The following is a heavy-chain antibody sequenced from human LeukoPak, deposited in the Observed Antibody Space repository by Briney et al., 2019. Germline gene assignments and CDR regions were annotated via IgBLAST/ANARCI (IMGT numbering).Heavy chain of an antibody. V-gene: IGHV3-48*01. Sequence: GGSLRLSCAASGFTFSSYSMNWVRQAPGKGLEWVSYISSSSSTIYYADSVKGRFTISRDNAKNSLYLQMNSLRAEDTAVYYCARAGEYYYYYMDVWGKGTTVTVSS. CDR1: GFTFSSYS. J-gene: IGHJ6*03. CDR2: ISSSSSTI. CDR3: ARAGEYYYYYMDV.